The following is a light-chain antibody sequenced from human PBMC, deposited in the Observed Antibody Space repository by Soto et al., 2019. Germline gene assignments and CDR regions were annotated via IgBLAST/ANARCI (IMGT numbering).Light chain of an antibody. CDR1: QCSSNY. CDR3: QQSYNTPRT. CDR2: GAS. J-gene: IGKJ1*01. Sequence: DIQMTQSPSSLSASVGDRVTITCRASQCSSNYLNWYQQKPGKAPNLLISGASRLQSGVPSRFSGSGSEADFSLTIISLQPEDFATYYCQQSYNTPRTFGQGTKVEIK. V-gene: IGKV1-39*01.